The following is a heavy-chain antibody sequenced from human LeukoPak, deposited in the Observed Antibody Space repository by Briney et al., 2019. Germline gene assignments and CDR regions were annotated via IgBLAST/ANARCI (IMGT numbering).Heavy chain of an antibody. D-gene: IGHD6-19*01. J-gene: IGHJ4*02. V-gene: IGHV5-10-1*01. CDR3: ALAVAGRG. CDR2: IDPSDSYT. Sequence: SGASLQISCKGSGSSFTSYWISWVRPLPGKGLEWMGRIDPSDSYTNYSPSFQGHVTISADKSISTAYLQWSSLKASDTAMYYCALAVAGRGWGQGTLVTVSS. CDR1: GSSFTSYW.